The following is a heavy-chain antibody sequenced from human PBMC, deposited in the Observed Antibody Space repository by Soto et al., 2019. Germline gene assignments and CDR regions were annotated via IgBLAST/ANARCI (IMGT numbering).Heavy chain of an antibody. V-gene: IGHV1-3*04. CDR1: GYTFNRYA. CDR2: ISTSSGDT. J-gene: IGHJ4*02. Sequence: QVHLVQSGAEVKKPGASVKVSCKASGYTFNRYAIHWVRQAPGQSLEGMGWISTSSGDTKYSEKIQGRATITRDTSASTAYLELASLSSEDTAVYYCARDIQDCSGGSCGYYFDYWGQGTLVTVSA. CDR3: ARDIQDCSGGSCGYYFDY. D-gene: IGHD2-15*01.